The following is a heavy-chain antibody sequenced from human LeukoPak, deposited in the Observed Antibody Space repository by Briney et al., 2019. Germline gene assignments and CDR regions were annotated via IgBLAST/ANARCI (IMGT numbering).Heavy chain of an antibody. D-gene: IGHD2-15*01. CDR1: GGSFSGYY. Sequence: SETLSLTCAVYGGSFSGYYWSWIRQPPGKGLEWIGEINHSGSTNYNPSLKSRVTISVDTSKNQFSLKLSSATAADTAVYYCARVPYCSGGSCYPNSYYFDYWGQGTLVTVSS. CDR2: INHSGST. J-gene: IGHJ4*02. V-gene: IGHV4-34*01. CDR3: ARVPYCSGGSCYPNSYYFDY.